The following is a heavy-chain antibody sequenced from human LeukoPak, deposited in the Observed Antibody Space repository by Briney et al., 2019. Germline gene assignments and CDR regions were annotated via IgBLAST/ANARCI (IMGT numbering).Heavy chain of an antibody. CDR2: IYYSGST. J-gene: IGHJ2*01. CDR1: GGSISSYY. V-gene: IGHV4-59*08. Sequence: PSETLSLTCTVSGGSISSYYWSWIRQPLGKGLEWIGYIYYSGSTNYNPSLKSRVTISVDTSKNQFSLKLSSVTAADTAVYYCARRGEEPGIAAASGWYFDLWGRGTLVTVSS. CDR3: ARRGEEPGIAAASGWYFDL. D-gene: IGHD6-13*01.